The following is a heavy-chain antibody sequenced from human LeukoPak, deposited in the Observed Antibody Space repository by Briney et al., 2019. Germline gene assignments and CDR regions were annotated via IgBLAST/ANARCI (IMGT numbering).Heavy chain of an antibody. CDR3: ARGAYYDFWSGYPPPGAFDI. V-gene: IGHV4-34*01. Sequence: KASETLSLTCTVSGGSISSYYWSWIRQPPGKGLEWIGEINHSGSTNYNLSLKSRVTISVDTSKNQFSLKLSSVTAADTAVYYCARGAYYDFWSGYPPPGAFDIWGQGTMVTVSS. J-gene: IGHJ3*02. D-gene: IGHD3-3*01. CDR1: GGSISSYY. CDR2: INHSGST.